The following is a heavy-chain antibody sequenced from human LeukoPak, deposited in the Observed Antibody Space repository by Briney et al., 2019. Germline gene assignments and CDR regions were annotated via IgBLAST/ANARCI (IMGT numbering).Heavy chain of an antibody. D-gene: IGHD3-22*01. CDR2: IYYSGST. CDR3: AAGPPRGVDSSGYYGAFDI. V-gene: IGHV4-30-4*01. Sequence: SETLSLTCTVSGGSISSGDYYWSWIRQPPGKGLEWIGYIYYSGSTYYNPSLKSRVTISVDTSKNQFSLKLSSVTAADTAVYYCAAGPPRGVDSSGYYGAFDIWGQGTMVTVSS. J-gene: IGHJ3*02. CDR1: GGSISSGDYY.